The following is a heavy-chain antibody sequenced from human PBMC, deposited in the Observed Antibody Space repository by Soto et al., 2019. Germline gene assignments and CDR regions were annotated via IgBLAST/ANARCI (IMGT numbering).Heavy chain of an antibody. V-gene: IGHV1-2*02. D-gene: IGHD2-15*01. J-gene: IGHJ4*02. CDR1: GYTFTGYY. CDR2: INPNNGVT. Sequence: QVQLVQSGAEVKKPGASVTVSCKASGYTFTGYYMHWVRQAPGQGLEWMGWINPNNGVTKFAQKFQGRVIMSRDTCISTAYMDLSRLRSDDTAVYYCARVAVGGEYYYFDYWGQGTLVTVSS. CDR3: ARVAVGGEYYYFDY.